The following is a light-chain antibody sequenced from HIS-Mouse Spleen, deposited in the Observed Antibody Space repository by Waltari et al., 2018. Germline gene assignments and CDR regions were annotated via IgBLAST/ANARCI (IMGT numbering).Light chain of an antibody. CDR2: EDS. CDR3: YSTDSSGNHRV. J-gene: IGLJ2*01. V-gene: IGLV3-10*01. CDR1: ALPNKH. Sequence: SYELTQPPSVSVSPGQPARITCSGDALPNKHPYWYQQKSGQAPVLVIYEDSKRPSGIPERFSGSSSGTMATLTISGAQVEDEADYYCYSTDSSGNHRVFGGGTKLTVL.